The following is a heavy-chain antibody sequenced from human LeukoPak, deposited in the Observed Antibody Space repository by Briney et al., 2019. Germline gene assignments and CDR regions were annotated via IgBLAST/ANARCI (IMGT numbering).Heavy chain of an antibody. CDR2: ISSSGSTI. D-gene: IGHD6-19*01. Sequence: GGSLRLSCAASGFTFSDYYMSWIRQAPGKGLEWVSYISSSGSTIYYADSVKGRFTISRDNAKNSLYLQMNSLRAEDTAVYYCAKESYGGWSLFYFQHWGQGTLVTVSS. CDR1: GFTFSDYY. V-gene: IGHV3-11*01. CDR3: AKESYGGWSLFYFQH. J-gene: IGHJ1*01.